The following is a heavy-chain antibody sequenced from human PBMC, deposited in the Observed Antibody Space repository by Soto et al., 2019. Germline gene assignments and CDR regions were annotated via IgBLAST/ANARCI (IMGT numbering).Heavy chain of an antibody. J-gene: IGHJ4*02. CDR2: ISSAVNT. CDR1: GFTFSNYA. CDR3: AKQVRDGTSSPYYFDY. Sequence: GGSLRLSCAGSGFTFSNYAMSWVRQAPGKGLEWVSAISSAVNTYYAASVRGRFTISRDNSKNALSLQMNSLRAEDTAVYYCAKQVRDGTSSPYYFDYWGQGTLVTVSS. D-gene: IGHD6-6*01. V-gene: IGHV3-23*01.